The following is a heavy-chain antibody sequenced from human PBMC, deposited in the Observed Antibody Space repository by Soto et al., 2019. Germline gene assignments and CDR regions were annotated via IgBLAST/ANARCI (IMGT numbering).Heavy chain of an antibody. Sequence: VQLVESGGALVQPGGSLRLSCAASGFTFSAYDMHWVRQPTGKGLEWVSAIGTQHDTYYPDSVKGRFTISRENAKNLLLFQKNSLRTGDKGVFYWAKRAFYRPGGGGLFDPWGQGTLVTVSS. CDR2: IGTQHDT. V-gene: IGHV3-13*01. CDR3: AKRAFYRPGGGGLFDP. J-gene: IGHJ5*02. D-gene: IGHD3-16*01. CDR1: GFTFSAYD.